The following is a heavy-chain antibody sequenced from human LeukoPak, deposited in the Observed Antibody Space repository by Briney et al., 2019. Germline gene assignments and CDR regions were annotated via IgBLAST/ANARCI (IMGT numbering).Heavy chain of an antibody. Sequence: GGSLRLSCAASGFTFSDYYMSWIRQAPGKGLEWVSYISSSGSTIYYADSVKGRFTISRDNAKNSLYLQMNSLRAENTAVFYCARDPSSSRFRGVFDYWGQGTLVTVSS. D-gene: IGHD6-13*01. J-gene: IGHJ4*02. CDR3: ARDPSSSRFRGVFDY. CDR2: ISSSGSTI. CDR1: GFTFSDYY. V-gene: IGHV3-11*04.